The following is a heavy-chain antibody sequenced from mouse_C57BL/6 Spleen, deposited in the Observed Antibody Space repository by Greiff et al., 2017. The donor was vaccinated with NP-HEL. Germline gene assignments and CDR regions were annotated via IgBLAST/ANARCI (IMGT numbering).Heavy chain of an antibody. V-gene: IGHV3-6*01. CDR3: AREGATDYFDD. Sequence: EVQLVESGPGLVKPSQSLSLTCSVTGYSITSGYYWNWIRQFPGNKLEWMGYISYDGSNNYNPSLKNRISITRDTSKNQFFLKLNSVTTEDTATYYCAREGATDYFDDWGQGTTLTVSS. CDR1: GYSITSGYY. CDR2: ISYDGSN. J-gene: IGHJ2*01. D-gene: IGHD1-1*01.